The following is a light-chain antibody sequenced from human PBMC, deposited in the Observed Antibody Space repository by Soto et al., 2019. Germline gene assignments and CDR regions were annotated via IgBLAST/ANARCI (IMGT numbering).Light chain of an antibody. V-gene: IGKV3-20*01. CDR3: QQSGSSVT. J-gene: IGKJ1*01. Sequence: ERATLSCRASQSVGGSLAWYQQKPRQAPRLLISGASNRATGIPDRFSGSGSGTDFTLTISRLEPEDFAVYYYQQSGSSVTFGQGTKVDI. CDR2: GAS. CDR1: QSVGGS.